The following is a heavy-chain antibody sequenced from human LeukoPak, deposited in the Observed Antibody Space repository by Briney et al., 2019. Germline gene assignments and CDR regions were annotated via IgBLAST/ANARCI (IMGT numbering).Heavy chain of an antibody. CDR1: GCAFSDSA. D-gene: IGHD6-13*01. CDR3: ASRPSNTWAGPLDF. V-gene: IGHV3-23*01. Sequence: GGSLTLSCVAPGCAFSDSAMSWVRLTAGKGLEWVSLSRADDYSTYYADSVKGRFTISRDNSKNTMYLQMNSLRAEDTAIYYCASRPSNTWAGPLDFWGQGTLVTVSS. CDR2: SRADDYST. J-gene: IGHJ4*02.